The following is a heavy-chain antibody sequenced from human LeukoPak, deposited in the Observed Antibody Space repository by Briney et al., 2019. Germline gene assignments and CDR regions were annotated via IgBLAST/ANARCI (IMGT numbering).Heavy chain of an antibody. D-gene: IGHD1-26*01. CDR2: INPNSGGT. CDR3: ARGVGPRYFDL. J-gene: IGHJ2*01. CDR1: GYTFTSYG. Sequence: GASVKVSCKASGYTFTSYGINWVRQAPGQGLEWMGWINPNSGGTNYAQKSQGRVTMTTDTSISTAYMELSRLRSDDTAVYYCARGVGPRYFDLWGGGTLVTVSS. V-gene: IGHV1-2*02.